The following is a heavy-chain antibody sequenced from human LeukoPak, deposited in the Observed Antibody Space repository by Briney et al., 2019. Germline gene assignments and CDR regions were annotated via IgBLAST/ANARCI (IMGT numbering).Heavy chain of an antibody. CDR1: AVSFIGYY. J-gene: IGHJ6*03. CDR2: INHSGRT. Sequence: SETLSLTCSVYAVSFIGYYWSWIRQPPGKGLGWSWEINHSGRTNYNPCLKSRVSISVDTSKNKFSLKRSSVTPAGTAAYYSARVRAGRSYSYVIYHYYYMLGWGKGSKVTVSS. D-gene: IGHD5-18*01. CDR3: ARVRAGRSYSYVIYHYYYMLG. V-gene: IGHV4-34*01.